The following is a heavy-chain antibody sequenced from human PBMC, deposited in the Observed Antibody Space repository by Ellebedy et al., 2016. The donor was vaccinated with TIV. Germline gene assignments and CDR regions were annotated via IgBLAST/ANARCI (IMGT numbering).Heavy chain of an antibody. CDR2: IYTSGRT. D-gene: IGHD3-3*01. J-gene: IGHJ3*02. CDR1: GGSLSGYY. V-gene: IGHV4-4*07. CDR3: ARAGVYYDFWSSLGDACDI. Sequence: SETLSLTXTVSGGSLSGYYWSWIRHPAGKGLEWIGRIYTSGRTNYNPSVKSRVTMSVDTSKNQFSLRLSSVTAADTAVYYCARAGVYYDFWSSLGDACDIWGQGTMVTVSS.